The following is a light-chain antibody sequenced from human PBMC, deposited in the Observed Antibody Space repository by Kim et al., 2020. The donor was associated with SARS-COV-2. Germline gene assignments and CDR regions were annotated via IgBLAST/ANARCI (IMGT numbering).Light chain of an antibody. CDR1: NLGGKS. J-gene: IGLJ2*01. Sequence: PGKTARITCGGTNLGGKSVNWYQQRPGQAPVLVIYYDADRPSGIPGRFSGSSSGNTATLTISGVEAGDEADYYCQVWDTSTEHILFGGGTQLTVL. CDR2: YDA. CDR3: QVWDTSTEHIL. V-gene: IGLV3-21*04.